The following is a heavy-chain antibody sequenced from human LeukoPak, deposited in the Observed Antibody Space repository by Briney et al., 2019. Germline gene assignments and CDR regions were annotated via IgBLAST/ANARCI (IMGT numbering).Heavy chain of an antibody. V-gene: IGHV3-33*01. CDR3: ARGCGGDCDGYLQH. Sequence: GRSLRLSCVASGFIFSSYGMHWVRQAPGKALEWVAVIWYDGRNKYYGDSVKGRFTISRDNSKNTLYLQMNSLRAEDTAVYYCARGCGGDCDGYLQHWGQGTLVTVSS. D-gene: IGHD2-21*02. J-gene: IGHJ1*01. CDR2: IWYDGRNK. CDR1: GFIFSSYG.